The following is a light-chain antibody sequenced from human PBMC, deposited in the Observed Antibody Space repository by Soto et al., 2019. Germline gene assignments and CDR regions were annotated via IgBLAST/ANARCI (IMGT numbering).Light chain of an antibody. CDR2: DDS. CDR1: NIGSKS. CDR3: QVWDSSSDHRV. Sequence: SYVLTQPPSVSVAPGQTASIPCGGNNIGSKSVHWYQQKPGQAPVLLVYDDSDRPSWIPERFSGSNSGNTATLTISRVEAGDEADYYCQVWDSSSDHRVFGGGTKLTVL. J-gene: IGLJ3*02. V-gene: IGLV3-21*02.